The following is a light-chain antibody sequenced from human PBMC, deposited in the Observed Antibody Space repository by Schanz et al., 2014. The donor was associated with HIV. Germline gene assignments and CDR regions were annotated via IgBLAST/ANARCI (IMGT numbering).Light chain of an antibody. CDR1: SSDVGGYNY. V-gene: IGLV2-8*01. CDR2: EVN. Sequence: QSALTQPPSASGSPGQSVTISCTGTSSDVGGYNYVSWYQQHPGKAPKLMIYEVNKRPSGVPDRFSGSKSDNTASLTISGLQAEDEGIYYFSSYASRNFVLFGGGTKLTVL. J-gene: IGLJ3*02. CDR3: SSYASRNFVL.